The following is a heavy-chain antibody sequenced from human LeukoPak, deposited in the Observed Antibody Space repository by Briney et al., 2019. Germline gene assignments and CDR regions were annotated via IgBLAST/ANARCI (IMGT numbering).Heavy chain of an antibody. CDR3: ARFYRQWPDYYFDY. CDR1: GGSISSGDYY. Sequence: SETLSLTCTVSGGSISSGDYYWSWIRQPPGKGLEWIGYIYYSGSTYYNPSLKSRVTISVDTSKNQFSLKLSSVTAADTAVYYCARFYRQWPDYYFDYWGQGTLVTVSS. D-gene: IGHD6-19*01. V-gene: IGHV4-30-4*01. CDR2: IYYSGST. J-gene: IGHJ4*02.